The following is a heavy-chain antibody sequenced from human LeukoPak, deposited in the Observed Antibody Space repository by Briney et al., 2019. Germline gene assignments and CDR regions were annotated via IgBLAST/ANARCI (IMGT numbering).Heavy chain of an antibody. CDR3: ARDPAAAGTGHFDY. Sequence: ASVTVSCKASGYTFTSYYMHWVRQALGQGLEWMGIINPSGGSTSYAQKFQGRVTMTRDMSTSTVYMELSSLRSEDTAVYYCARDPAAAGTGHFDYWGQGTLVTVSS. J-gene: IGHJ4*02. CDR1: GYTFTSYY. D-gene: IGHD6-13*01. CDR2: INPSGGST. V-gene: IGHV1-46*01.